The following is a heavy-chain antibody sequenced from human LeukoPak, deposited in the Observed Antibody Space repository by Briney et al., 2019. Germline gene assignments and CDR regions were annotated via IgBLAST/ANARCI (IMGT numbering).Heavy chain of an antibody. D-gene: IGHD5-12*01. CDR1: GYTFTSYD. J-gene: IGHJ4*02. Sequence: RASVKVSCKASGYTFTSYDINWVRQATGQGLEWMGWMNPNSGNTGYAQKFQGRVTMTRNTSISTAYMELSSLRSEDTAVYYCARFHHRGSGYDSYYFDYWGQGTLVTVSS. V-gene: IGHV1-8*01. CDR3: ARFHHRGSGYDSYYFDY. CDR2: MNPNSGNT.